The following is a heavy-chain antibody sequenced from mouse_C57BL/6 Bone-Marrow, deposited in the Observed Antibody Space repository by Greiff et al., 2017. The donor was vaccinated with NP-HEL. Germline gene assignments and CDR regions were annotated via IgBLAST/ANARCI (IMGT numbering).Heavy chain of an antibody. Sequence: EVQVVESGGGLVQPGGSLKLSCAASGFTFSDYYMYWVRQTPEKRLEWVAYISNGGGSTYYPDTVKGRFTISRDNAKNTLYLQMSRLKSEDTAMYYCARQRGNYPHYYAMDYWGQGTSVTVSS. J-gene: IGHJ4*01. CDR2: ISNGGGST. CDR3: ARQRGNYPHYYAMDY. V-gene: IGHV5-12*01. D-gene: IGHD2-1*01. CDR1: GFTFSDYY.